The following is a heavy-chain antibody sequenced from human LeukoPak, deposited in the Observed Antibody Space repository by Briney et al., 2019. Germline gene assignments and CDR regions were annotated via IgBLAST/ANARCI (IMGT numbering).Heavy chain of an antibody. CDR2: ISAYNGNT. CDR1: GYTFTSYG. CDR3: ATSWSSTIDY. V-gene: IGHV1-18*01. D-gene: IGHD2-2*01. J-gene: IGHJ4*02. Sequence: ASVKVSCKASGYTFTSYGISWVRQAPGQGLEWMGWISAYNGNTNYAQKFQGRVTMTEDTSTDTAYMELSSLRSEDTAVYYCATSWSSTIDYWGQGTLVTVSS.